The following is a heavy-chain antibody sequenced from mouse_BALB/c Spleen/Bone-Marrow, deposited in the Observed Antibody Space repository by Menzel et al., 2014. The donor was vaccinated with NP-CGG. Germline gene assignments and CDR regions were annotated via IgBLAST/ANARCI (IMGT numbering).Heavy chain of an antibody. CDR3: AREWTARAVDY. D-gene: IGHD3-2*01. J-gene: IGHJ2*01. CDR2: INPGSGGT. Sequence: LVESGAELVRPGTSVKVSCKASGYAFTNYLIEWVKQRPGQGLEWIGVINPGSGGTNYNEEFKGKATLTADKSSSTAYMQLSSLTSGDSAVYFCAREWTARAVDYWGQGTTLTVSS. V-gene: IGHV1-54*01. CDR1: GYAFTNYL.